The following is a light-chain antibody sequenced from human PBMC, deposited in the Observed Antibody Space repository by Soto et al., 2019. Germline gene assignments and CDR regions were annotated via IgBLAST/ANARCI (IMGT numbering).Light chain of an antibody. V-gene: IGKV1-39*01. J-gene: IGKJ3*01. Sequence: DIQMTQSPSSLSASVGDRVTITCRASQTIIRYLNWYQQKPGRAPNLLIYAASSLQSGVPSRFSGMRSGREFTLTISRLQREDFATYYCQQSDSTLYTFGPGPKVEIK. CDR3: QQSDSTLYT. CDR1: QTIIRY. CDR2: AAS.